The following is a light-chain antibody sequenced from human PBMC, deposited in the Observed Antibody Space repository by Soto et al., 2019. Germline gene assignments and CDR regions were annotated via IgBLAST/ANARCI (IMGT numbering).Light chain of an antibody. CDR2: SAS. V-gene: IGKV1-12*01. J-gene: IGKJ4*01. CDR1: QPISSW. CDR3: QEYDSVRLT. Sequence: IQVTQSPSSVSASVGDRVTITCRASQPISSWLAWYQQKPGQPPNLLIYSASTLRSGVPSRFSGSESGTLFTLTITNLQPGDVATYYCQEYDSVRLTFGGGTKVEVK.